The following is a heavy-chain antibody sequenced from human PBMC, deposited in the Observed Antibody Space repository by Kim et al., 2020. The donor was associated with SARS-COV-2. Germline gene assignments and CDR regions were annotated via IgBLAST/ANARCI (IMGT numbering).Heavy chain of an antibody. CDR1: GYSFTSYL. Sequence: GEPLKISCKGSGYSFTSYLIGWVCQMPGKGLEWMGIIYPGDSDTRYSPSFQGQGTISDDKSISTASLQCSSLKAADTAIYYCATSFRYFDWSIFYYWGQGTLVTVSS. CDR3: ATSFRYFDWSIFYY. V-gene: IGHV5-51*01. CDR2: IYPGDSDT. J-gene: IGHJ4*02. D-gene: IGHD3-9*01.